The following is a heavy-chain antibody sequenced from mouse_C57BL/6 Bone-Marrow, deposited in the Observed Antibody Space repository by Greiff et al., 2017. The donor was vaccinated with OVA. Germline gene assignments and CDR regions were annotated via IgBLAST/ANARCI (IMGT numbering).Heavy chain of an antibody. D-gene: IGHD2-1*01. Sequence: QVQLQQSGAELARPGASVKLSCKASGYTFTSYGISWVKQRTGQGLEWIGEIYPRSGNTYYNEKFKGKATLTADKSSSTAYMELRSLTSEDYAVDFWARGVYYGNYSFAYWGQGTLVTVSA. V-gene: IGHV1-81*01. CDR1: GYTFTSYG. J-gene: IGHJ3*01. CDR2: IYPRSGNT. CDR3: ARGVYYGNYSFAY.